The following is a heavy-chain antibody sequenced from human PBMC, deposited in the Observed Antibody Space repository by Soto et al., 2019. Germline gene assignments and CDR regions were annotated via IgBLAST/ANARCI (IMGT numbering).Heavy chain of an antibody. Sequence: QVQLVESGGGVVQPGRSLRLSCAASGFTFSSYGMHWVRQAPGKGLEWVAVTSYDGSNKYYADSVKGRFTISRDNSKNTLYLQMNSLRAEDTAVYYCAKDRDSSGWYVGYFQHWGQGTLVTVSS. J-gene: IGHJ1*01. CDR2: TSYDGSNK. D-gene: IGHD6-19*01. V-gene: IGHV3-30*18. CDR1: GFTFSSYG. CDR3: AKDRDSSGWYVGYFQH.